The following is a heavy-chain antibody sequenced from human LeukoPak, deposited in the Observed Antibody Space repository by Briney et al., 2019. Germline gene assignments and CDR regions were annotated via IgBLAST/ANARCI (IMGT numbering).Heavy chain of an antibody. CDR3: ATTRTYYYDSSGPDAFDT. J-gene: IGHJ3*02. D-gene: IGHD3-22*01. Sequence: GASVTVSCKASGYTFTGYYMHWVRQAPGQGLEWMGWINPNSGGTNYAQKFQGWVTMTRDTSISTAYMELSRLRSDDTAVYYCATTRTYYYDSSGPDAFDTWGQGTMVTVSS. CDR2: INPNSGGT. V-gene: IGHV1-2*04. CDR1: GYTFTGYY.